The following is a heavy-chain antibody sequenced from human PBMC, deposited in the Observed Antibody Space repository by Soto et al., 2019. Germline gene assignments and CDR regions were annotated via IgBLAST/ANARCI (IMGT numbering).Heavy chain of an antibody. CDR2: ISGSGGST. Sequence: EVQLLESGGGLVQPGGSLRLSCAASGFTFSSYAMRWVRQAPGKGLEWVSAISGSGGSTYYADSVKGRFTISRDNSKNTLDLTTNSLRAEETAVYYCAYSSTPFDYWGQGPVVTVSS. CDR3: AYSSTPFDY. D-gene: IGHD6-13*01. V-gene: IGHV3-23*01. J-gene: IGHJ4*02. CDR1: GFTFSSYA.